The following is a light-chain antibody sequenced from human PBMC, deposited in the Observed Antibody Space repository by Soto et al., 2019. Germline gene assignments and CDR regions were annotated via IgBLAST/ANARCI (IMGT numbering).Light chain of an antibody. CDR1: HDISRY. CDR2: AAS. V-gene: IGKV1-39*01. Sequence: DVQMTQSPSSLSASLGDRVAITCRASHDISRYLHWYQQKPGKAPQLLIYAASRLQSGVPSGFSGSGSGTDFTLTITSLQPEDSATYYCQQSFSTRWTFGQGTKVEVK. CDR3: QQSFSTRWT. J-gene: IGKJ1*01.